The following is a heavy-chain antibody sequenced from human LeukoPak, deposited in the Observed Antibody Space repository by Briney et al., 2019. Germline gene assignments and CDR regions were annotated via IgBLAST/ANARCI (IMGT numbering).Heavy chain of an antibody. Sequence: APVKVSCKASGYTFTSYGIIWVRQAPGQGLEWMGWISGYNGNTNYAQKLQGRVTMTTDTSTSTAYMELRSLRSDDTAVYYCAREHVDTSFDIWGQGTMVTVSS. J-gene: IGHJ3*02. CDR1: GYTFTSYG. CDR3: AREHVDTSFDI. D-gene: IGHD5-18*01. CDR2: ISGYNGNT. V-gene: IGHV1-18*01.